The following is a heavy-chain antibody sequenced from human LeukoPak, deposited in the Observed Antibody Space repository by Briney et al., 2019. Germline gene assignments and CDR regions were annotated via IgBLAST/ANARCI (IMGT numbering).Heavy chain of an antibody. CDR2: IYYSGST. Sequence: SETLSITCTVSGGSISSGGSYWSWIRQHPGKGLEWIGYIYYSGSTYYNPSLKSRVTISVDTSKNQFSLKLSSVTAADTAVYYCARFRFGELLYHFDYWGQGTLVTVSS. J-gene: IGHJ4*02. CDR3: ARFRFGELLYHFDY. CDR1: GGSISSGGSY. V-gene: IGHV4-31*03. D-gene: IGHD3-10*01.